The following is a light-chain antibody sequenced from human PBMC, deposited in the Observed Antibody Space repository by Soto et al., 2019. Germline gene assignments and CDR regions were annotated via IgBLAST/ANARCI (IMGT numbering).Light chain of an antibody. CDR1: QSVTSN. Sequence: EIVMTQSPATLSVSPGERATLSCRASQSVTSNLAWYQQKPGQPPRLLIYGASTRATGIPARFSGSGSGTEFTLTISSLQSEDFALYYCQQHNHWLWTFGQGTKVEIK. CDR3: QQHNHWLWT. CDR2: GAS. J-gene: IGKJ1*01. V-gene: IGKV3-15*01.